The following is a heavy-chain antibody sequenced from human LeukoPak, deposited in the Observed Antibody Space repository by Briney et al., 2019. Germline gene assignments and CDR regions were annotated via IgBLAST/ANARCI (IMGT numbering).Heavy chain of an antibody. V-gene: IGHV1-8*01. J-gene: IGHJ6*02. D-gene: IGHD2-2*01. Sequence: ASVKVSCKASGYTFTSYDINWVRQATGQGLEWMGWMNPNRGNTGYAQKFQGRVTMTRNTSISTAYMELSSLRSEDTAVYYCARGGYCSSTSCSPYYYYGMDVWGQGTTVTVSS. CDR2: MNPNRGNT. CDR3: ARGGYCSSTSCSPYYYYGMDV. CDR1: GYTFTSYD.